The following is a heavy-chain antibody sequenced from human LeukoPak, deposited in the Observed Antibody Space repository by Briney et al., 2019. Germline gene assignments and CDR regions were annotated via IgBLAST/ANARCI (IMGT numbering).Heavy chain of an antibody. J-gene: IGHJ4*02. CDR3: ASGPPIYYYDSSAKAGNDY. V-gene: IGHV4-59*01. D-gene: IGHD3-22*01. CDR2: IYYSGST. CDR1: GGSISSYY. Sequence: SETLSLTCTVSGGSISSYYWSWIRQPPGKGLEWIGYIYYSGSTNYNPSLKSRVTISVDTSKNQFSLKLSSVTAADTAVYYYASGPPIYYYDSSAKAGNDYWGQGTLVTVSS.